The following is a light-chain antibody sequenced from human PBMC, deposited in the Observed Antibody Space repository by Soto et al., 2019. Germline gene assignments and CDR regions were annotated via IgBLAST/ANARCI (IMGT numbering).Light chain of an antibody. V-gene: IGLV1-51*01. CDR1: GSNIGGNS. CDR2: DDD. CDR3: GSWDSSLSAYV. J-gene: IGLJ1*01. Sequence: QSVLTRPPSVSAAPGQRGTIAFSGSGSNIGGNSVSWYQQLPGTAPKLLIYDDDKRPSGIPDRFSGSKSGTSATLGITGFQTGDEADHYCGSWDSSLSAYVFGTGTKVTVL.